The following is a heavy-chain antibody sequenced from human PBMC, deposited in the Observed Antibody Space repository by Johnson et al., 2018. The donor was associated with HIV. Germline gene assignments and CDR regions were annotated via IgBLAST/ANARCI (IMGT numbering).Heavy chain of an antibody. CDR3: ARDFVDWVIVVFGAFDI. CDR2: INWNGGST. CDR1: GFTFDDYG. V-gene: IGHV3-20*04. Sequence: EVQLVESGGGVVRPGESLRLSCAASGFTFDDYGMSWVRQAPGKGLQWVSGINWNGGSTGFADSVKGRFTISRDNAKNSLYLQMNSLRAEDTALYYCARDFVDWVIVVFGAFDIWGQGTMVTVSS. J-gene: IGHJ3*02. D-gene: IGHD3-22*01.